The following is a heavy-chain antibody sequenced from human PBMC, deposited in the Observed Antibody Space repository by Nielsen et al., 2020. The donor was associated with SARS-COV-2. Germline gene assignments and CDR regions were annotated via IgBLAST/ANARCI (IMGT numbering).Heavy chain of an antibody. CDR2: INPNSGVT. D-gene: IGHD3-9*01. CDR1: GYTFTGYY. Sequence: ASVKVSCKASGYTFTGYYLHWMRQAPGQGLEWMGRINPNSGVTDYAQNFQGRVTMTRDTFITTASLELSGLTSDDTAVYYCAREGSYDILTGADYWGQGTLVTVSS. CDR3: AREGSYDILTGADY. J-gene: IGHJ4*02. V-gene: IGHV1-2*06.